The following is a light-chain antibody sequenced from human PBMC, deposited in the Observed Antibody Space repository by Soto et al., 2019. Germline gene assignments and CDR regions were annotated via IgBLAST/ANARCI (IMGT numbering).Light chain of an antibody. Sequence: EIVMTQSPATLSVSPGERATLSCRASQAISSNCLVWYQVKSGRAPRVLIHSASIRATDIPDRFSGSGSGTDFTLTISRLEPEDFALYYCQQYHTSPLTFGQGTKVDIK. J-gene: IGKJ1*01. CDR2: SAS. CDR1: QAISSNC. V-gene: IGKV3-20*01. CDR3: QQYHTSPLT.